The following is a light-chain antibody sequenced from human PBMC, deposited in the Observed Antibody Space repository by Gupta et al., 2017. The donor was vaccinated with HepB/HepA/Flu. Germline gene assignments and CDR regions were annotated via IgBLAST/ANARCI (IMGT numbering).Light chain of an antibody. V-gene: IGKV3-15*01. Sequence: DIVLTQSPATLSVSPGERATLSCRASKSVSSNLAWYQQKPGQAPRLLIYGASTRATGIPARFSGSGSGTEFTLTISSLQSEDFAVYYCQQYNNWPGAFGQGTKVEIK. CDR3: QQYNNWPGA. J-gene: IGKJ1*01. CDR1: KSVSSN. CDR2: GAS.